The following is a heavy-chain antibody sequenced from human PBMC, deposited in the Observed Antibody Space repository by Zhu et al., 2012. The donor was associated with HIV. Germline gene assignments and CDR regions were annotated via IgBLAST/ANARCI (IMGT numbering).Heavy chain of an antibody. V-gene: IGHV4-59*11. CDR1: GGSTSSHY. CDR3: ARLRDTSGYYYPFDY. D-gene: IGHD3-22*01. J-gene: IGHJ4*02. Sequence: QVQLQESGPGLVKPSETLSLTCSVSGGSTSSHYWSWIRQPPGKGLEWIGYVYYTGTTNYSPSLKSRVTISLDMSKNQFSLKLTSVTAADTAVYYCARLRDTSGYYYPFDYWAREPWSPSPQ. CDR2: VYYTGTT.